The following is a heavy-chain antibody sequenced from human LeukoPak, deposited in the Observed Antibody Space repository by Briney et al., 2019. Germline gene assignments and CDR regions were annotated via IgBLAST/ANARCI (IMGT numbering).Heavy chain of an antibody. CDR3: ARVRGTTEMAYFDY. J-gene: IGHJ4*02. CDR1: GGSVSSSSYY. CDR2: IYYSGST. Sequence: SETLSLTCTVSGGSVSSSSYYWGWTRQPPGKGLEWIGNIYYSGSTDCNPSLKSRVTISVDTSKNQFSLKLSSVTAADTAVYYCARVRGTTEMAYFDYWGQGTLVTVSS. D-gene: IGHD2/OR15-2a*01. V-gene: IGHV4-39*07.